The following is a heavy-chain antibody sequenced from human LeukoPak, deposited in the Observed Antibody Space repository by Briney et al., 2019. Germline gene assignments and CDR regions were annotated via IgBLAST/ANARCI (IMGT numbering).Heavy chain of an antibody. CDR3: ARGGLFGVVTYYYYMDV. Sequence: SVKVSCKASGGTFSSYAISWVRQAPGQGLEWMGGIIPIFGTANYAQKFQGRVTITTDESTSTAYMELSSLRSEDTAVYYCARGGLFGVVTYYYYMDVWGKGTTVTVSS. V-gene: IGHV1-69*05. J-gene: IGHJ6*03. CDR2: IIPIFGTA. D-gene: IGHD3-3*01. CDR1: GGTFSSYA.